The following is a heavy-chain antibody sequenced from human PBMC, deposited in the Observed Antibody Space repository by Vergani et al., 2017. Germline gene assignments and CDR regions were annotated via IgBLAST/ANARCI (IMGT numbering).Heavy chain of an antibody. CDR1: GFPFSSYG. V-gene: IGHV3-21*04. Sequence: VHLAESGGGVVQPGTSLRLSCAASGFPFSSYGMHWVRQAPGKGLEWVAFIGPSGPYINYADSVKGRFSISRDNSKNTVFLQMHSLRAEDTAIYYCVKEKIDLGSYFFDSWGHGILVTVSS. CDR3: VKEKIDLGSYFFDS. CDR2: IGPSGPYI. D-gene: IGHD2/OR15-2a*01. J-gene: IGHJ4*01.